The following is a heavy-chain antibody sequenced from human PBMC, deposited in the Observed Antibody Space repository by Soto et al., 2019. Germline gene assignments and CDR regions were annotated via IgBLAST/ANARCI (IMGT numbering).Heavy chain of an antibody. V-gene: IGHV3-30*18. J-gene: IGHJ4*02. CDR3: AKRRLRYSSSWYVGGIDY. CDR2: ISYDGSNK. Sequence: QVQLVESGGGVVQPGRSLRLSCAASGFTFSSYGMHWVRQAPGKGLEWVAVISYDGSNKYYADSVKGRFTISRDNSKNTLYLQMNSLRAEDTAVYYCAKRRLRYSSSWYVGGIDYWGRGTLVTVSS. D-gene: IGHD6-13*01. CDR1: GFTFSSYG.